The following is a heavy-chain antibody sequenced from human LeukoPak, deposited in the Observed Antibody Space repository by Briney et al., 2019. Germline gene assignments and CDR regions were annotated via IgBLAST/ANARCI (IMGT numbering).Heavy chain of an antibody. CDR1: GYTFTSYA. J-gene: IGHJ5*02. CDR3: ASSIAVAGTRMTTARWFDP. CDR2: INAGNGNT. Sequence: ASVKVSCKAPGYTFTSYAMHWVRQAPGQRLEWMGWINAGNGNTKYSQKFQGRVTITRDTSASTAYMELSSLRSEDTAVYYCASSIAVAGTRMTTARWFDPWGQGTLVTVSS. D-gene: IGHD6-19*01. V-gene: IGHV1-3*01.